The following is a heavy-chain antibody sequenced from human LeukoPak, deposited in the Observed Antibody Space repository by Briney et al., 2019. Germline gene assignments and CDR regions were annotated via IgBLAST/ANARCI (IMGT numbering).Heavy chain of an antibody. J-gene: IGHJ3*02. Sequence: GGSLRLSCAASGLIFSSYWMHWLRQAPGKGLVWVSRINSDGSSTSYADSVKGRFTISRYNAKNPLYQQMNSRRAEDTAVYYCPTKGIVAVIDEAFHIWGQSTMVTVSS. CDR1: GLIFSSYW. CDR2: INSDGSST. CDR3: PTKGIVAVIDEAFHI. V-gene: IGHV3-74*01. D-gene: IGHD3-22*01.